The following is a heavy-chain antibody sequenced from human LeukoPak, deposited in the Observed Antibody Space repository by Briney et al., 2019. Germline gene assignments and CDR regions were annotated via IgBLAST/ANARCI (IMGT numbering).Heavy chain of an antibody. CDR1: GGSISSSSYY. Sequence: PSETLSLTCTVSGGSISSSSYYWGWIRQPPGKGLEWIGSIYYSGSTYYNPSLKSRVTISVDTSKNQFSLKLSSVTAADTAVYYCARLPAVAGFDYWGQGTLVTVSS. J-gene: IGHJ4*02. D-gene: IGHD6-19*01. CDR3: ARLPAVAGFDY. CDR2: IYYSGST. V-gene: IGHV4-39*01.